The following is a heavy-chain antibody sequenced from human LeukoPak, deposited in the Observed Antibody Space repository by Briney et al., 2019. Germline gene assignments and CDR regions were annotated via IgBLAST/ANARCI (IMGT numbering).Heavy chain of an antibody. D-gene: IGHD6-13*01. CDR1: GGSISSYY. CDR3: ARGGQQLVLDY. CDR2: IYYSGST. Sequence: SGTLSLTCTVSGGSISSYYWSWIRQPPGKGLEWIGYIYYSGSTNYNPSLKSRVTISVDTSKNQFSLKLSSVTAADTAVYYCARGGQQLVLDYWGQGTLVTVSS. V-gene: IGHV4-59*01. J-gene: IGHJ4*02.